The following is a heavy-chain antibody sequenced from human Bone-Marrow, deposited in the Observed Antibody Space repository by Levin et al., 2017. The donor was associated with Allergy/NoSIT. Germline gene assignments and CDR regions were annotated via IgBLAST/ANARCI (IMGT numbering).Heavy chain of an antibody. CDR2: IFSSGST. Sequence: LRLSCTVSGGSIPSGDYYWTWIRQHPGKRLESIGYIFSSGSTKYHPSLMSRITISLDTSKGQFSLRLRSVDAADTAVYFCAREVWYPSRWGGFDSWGQGTLVTVSS. D-gene: IGHD6-13*01. CDR1: GGSIPSGDYY. J-gene: IGHJ5*01. CDR3: AREVWYPSRWGGFDS. V-gene: IGHV4-31*03.